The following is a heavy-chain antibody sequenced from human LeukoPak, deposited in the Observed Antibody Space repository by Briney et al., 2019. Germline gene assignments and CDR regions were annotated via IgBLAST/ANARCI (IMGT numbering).Heavy chain of an antibody. J-gene: IGHJ3*02. V-gene: IGHV3-53*01. CDR2: IYSGGST. D-gene: IGHD3-10*01. Sequence: GGSMRLSCAASGLTVSRNYMNWVRQAPGKGLEWVSVIYSGGSTYYADSVKGRFTISRDNSKNTLYLPINSLRAEDTAVYYCARDGRGDGVPAKNAFAIWGQGTMVTVSS. CDR3: ARDGRGDGVPAKNAFAI. CDR1: GLTVSRNY.